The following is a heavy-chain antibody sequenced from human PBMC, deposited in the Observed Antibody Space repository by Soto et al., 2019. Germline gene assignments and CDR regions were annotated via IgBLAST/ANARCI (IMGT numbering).Heavy chain of an antibody. CDR3: AKETPPHWNFDY. V-gene: IGHV3-30*18. J-gene: IGHJ4*02. CDR1: GFTFSSYG. D-gene: IGHD3-3*01. Sequence: QVQLVESGAGVVQPGRSLGLSCAASGFTFSSYGMHWVPQTPGKGLEWVAIISSDGSNQHYADSVKGRFTISRDDSKNTLFLQMNSLRAWDTALYCCAKETPPHWNFDYWGQGTLVTVSS. CDR2: ISSDGSNQ.